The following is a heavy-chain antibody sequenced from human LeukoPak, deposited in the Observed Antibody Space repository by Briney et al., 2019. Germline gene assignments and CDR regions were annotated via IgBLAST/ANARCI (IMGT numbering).Heavy chain of an antibody. CDR1: GYSISSGYY. V-gene: IGHV4-38-2*01. D-gene: IGHD1-26*01. J-gene: IGHJ4*02. CDR3: ARHRVGANYFDY. Sequence: PSETLSLTCAVSGYSISSGYYWGWIRQPPGKGVEWTGSIYHSGSTYYNPSLKSRVTISVDTSKNQFSLKLSSVTAADTAVYYCARHRVGANYFDYWGQGTLVTVSS. CDR2: IYHSGST.